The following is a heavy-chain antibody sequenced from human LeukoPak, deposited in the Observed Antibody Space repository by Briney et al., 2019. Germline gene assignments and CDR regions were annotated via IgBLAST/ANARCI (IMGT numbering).Heavy chain of an antibody. J-gene: IGHJ4*02. CDR1: GFTFSSYA. CDR2: VSGSGGST. Sequence: GGSLRLSCAASGFTFSSYAMSWVRQVPGKGLEWVSAVSGSGGSTFYADSVKGRFTISRDNSKNTLYLQINSLKTEDTAVYYCADLGDYAVGWGQGTLVTVSS. V-gene: IGHV3-23*01. D-gene: IGHD4-17*01. CDR3: ADLGDYAVG.